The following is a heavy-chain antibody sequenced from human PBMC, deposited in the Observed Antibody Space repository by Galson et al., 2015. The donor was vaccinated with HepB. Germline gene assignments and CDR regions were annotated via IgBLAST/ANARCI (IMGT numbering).Heavy chain of an antibody. CDR2: MSGSGENK. D-gene: IGHD6-19*01. Sequence: SLRLSCAASGSSFNTYAMGWVRQAPGKGLEWVAAMSGSGENKYYADSVKGRFTISSDKAKNTLYLQINSRGAEDTAIFYCASGPTRYTGWYRGLPKFFLRWGRGSLIPVSS. J-gene: IGHJ1*01. V-gene: IGHV3-23*01. CDR3: ASGPTRYTGWYRGLPKFFLR. CDR1: GSSFNTYA.